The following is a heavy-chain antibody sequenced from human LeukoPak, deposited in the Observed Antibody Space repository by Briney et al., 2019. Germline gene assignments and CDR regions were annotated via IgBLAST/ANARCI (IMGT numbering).Heavy chain of an antibody. Sequence: PGGSLRLSCAASGFTFSDYFMSWIRQAPGKGLEWVSYISNSGSTIYYADSVEGRFTISRDNAKNSLYLQMSSLRAEDMAVYYCARDGSGYDKGSYFDNWGQGTLVTVSS. J-gene: IGHJ4*02. CDR1: GFTFSDYF. V-gene: IGHV3-11*01. CDR3: ARDGSGYDKGSYFDN. CDR2: ISNSGSTI. D-gene: IGHD5-12*01.